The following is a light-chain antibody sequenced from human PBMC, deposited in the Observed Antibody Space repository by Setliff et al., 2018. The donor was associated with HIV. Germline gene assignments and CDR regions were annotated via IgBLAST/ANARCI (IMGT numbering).Light chain of an antibody. V-gene: IGLV2-14*03. Sequence: QSALTQPASVSGSPRQSITISCPGTSSAVGGYNYVTWYQQHPGKAPKLMIYDVSTRPSGVSNRFSGSKSGNTASLTISGLQAEDEADYFCSSYTSSSPYVFGSGTRSPS. CDR1: SSAVGGYNY. CDR2: DVS. J-gene: IGLJ1*01. CDR3: SSYTSSSPYV.